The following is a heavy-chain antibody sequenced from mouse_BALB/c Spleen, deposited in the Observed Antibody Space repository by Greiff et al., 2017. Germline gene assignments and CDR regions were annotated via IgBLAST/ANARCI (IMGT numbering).Heavy chain of an antibody. V-gene: IGHV2-3*01. CDR2: IWGDGST. D-gene: IGHD4-1*01. CDR3: AKQTGRGFAY. CDR1: GFSLTSYG. J-gene: IGHJ3*01. Sequence: VQGVESGPGLVAPSQSLSITCTVSGFSLTSYGVSWVRQPPGKGLEWLGVIWGDGSTNYHSALISRLSISKDNSKSQVFLKLNRLQTDDTATYYCAKQTGRGFAYWGQGTLVTVSA.